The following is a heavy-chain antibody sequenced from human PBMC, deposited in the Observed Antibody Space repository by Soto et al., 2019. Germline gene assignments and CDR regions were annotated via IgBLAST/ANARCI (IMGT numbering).Heavy chain of an antibody. J-gene: IGHJ6*02. V-gene: IGHV3-23*01. Sequence: VSLRLSCAASGFTFSSYAMSWVRQAPGKGLEWVSAISGSGGSTYYADSVKGRFTISRDNSKNTLYLQMNSLRAEDTAVYYCANDPKHRGGYYYGMDVWGQGTTVTVSS. CDR1: GFTFSSYA. CDR2: ISGSGGST. D-gene: IGHD3-10*01. CDR3: ANDPKHRGGYYYGMDV.